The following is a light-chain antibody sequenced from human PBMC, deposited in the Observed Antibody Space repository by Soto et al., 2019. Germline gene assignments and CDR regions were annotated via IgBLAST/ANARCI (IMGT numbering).Light chain of an antibody. Sequence: QAVVTQPRSVSGSPGQSITISCTGTSSDVGGYDYVSWYQQHPGKAPKVMIYDVNKRPSGVPDRFSGSKSANTASLTISGLQAEDEADYYCCSYAGSVVFGGGTKVTVL. J-gene: IGLJ2*01. V-gene: IGLV2-11*01. CDR3: CSYAGSVV. CDR1: SSDVGGYDY. CDR2: DVN.